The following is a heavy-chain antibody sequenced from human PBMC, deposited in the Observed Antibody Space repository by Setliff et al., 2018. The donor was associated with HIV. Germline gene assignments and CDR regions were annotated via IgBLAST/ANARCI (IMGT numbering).Heavy chain of an antibody. V-gene: IGHV1-8*01. CDR2: MNPNSGNT. D-gene: IGHD6-13*01. J-gene: IGHJ6*02. Sequence: ASVKVSCKASGHTFTSYDINWVRQATGRGLEWMGWMNPNSGNTGYALKFQGRVTMTRNTSISTAYMELSSLRSEDSAVYYCASSWSRVPYYGLDVWGQGTTVTVSS. CDR1: GHTFTSYD. CDR3: ASSWSRVPYYGLDV.